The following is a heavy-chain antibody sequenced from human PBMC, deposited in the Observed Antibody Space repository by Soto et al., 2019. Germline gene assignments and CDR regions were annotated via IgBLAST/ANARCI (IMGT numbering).Heavy chain of an antibody. CDR2: IKSKTDGETT. CDR1: GFTFSNAW. Sequence: GGSLRLSCAASGFTFSNAWMSWVRQAPGKGLEWVSSIKSKTDGETTDYAAPVKGRFTISKDDSKNTLYLQMNSLKTEDTAVYYCTTVFLRGRYFDLWGRGTLVTVSS. CDR3: TTVFLRGRYFDL. V-gene: IGHV3-15*01. D-gene: IGHD3-16*01. J-gene: IGHJ2*01.